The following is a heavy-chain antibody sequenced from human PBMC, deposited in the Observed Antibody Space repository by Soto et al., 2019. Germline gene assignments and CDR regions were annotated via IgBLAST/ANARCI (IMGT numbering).Heavy chain of an antibody. D-gene: IGHD2-15*01. J-gene: IGHJ4*02. Sequence: SVKVSCKASGGTFSSYTISWVRQAPGQGLEWMGRIIPILGIANYAQKFQGRVTITADKSTSTAYMELSSLRSEDTAVYYCARDGYCSGGSCYRKYYFDYWGQGTLVTVSS. CDR1: GGTFSSYT. CDR2: IIPILGIA. V-gene: IGHV1-69*04. CDR3: ARDGYCSGGSCYRKYYFDY.